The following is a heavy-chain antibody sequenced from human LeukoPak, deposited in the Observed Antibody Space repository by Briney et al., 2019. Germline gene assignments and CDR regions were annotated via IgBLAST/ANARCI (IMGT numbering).Heavy chain of an antibody. Sequence: GGSLRLSCAASGFPFSGYWMTWVRQAPGRGLEWVATIKEDGSEAYFGDSVKGRFAISRDNAKNSLYLQMNSLRGEDTAVYYCAKDQGYSGYDPLDYWGQGTLVTVSS. D-gene: IGHD5-12*01. CDR2: IKEDGSEA. CDR1: GFPFSGYW. CDR3: AKDQGYSGYDPLDY. J-gene: IGHJ4*02. V-gene: IGHV3-7*05.